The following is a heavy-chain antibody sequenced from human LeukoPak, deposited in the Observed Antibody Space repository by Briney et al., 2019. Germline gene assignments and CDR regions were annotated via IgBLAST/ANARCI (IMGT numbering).Heavy chain of an antibody. J-gene: IGHJ4*02. D-gene: IGHD2-2*01. CDR3: ARDRHIYCSSTSCPAGFDY. V-gene: IGHV1-2*02. CDR1: GYTFTGYY. CDR2: INPNSGGT. Sequence: ASVKVSCKASGYTFTGYYMHWVRQAPGRGLEWMGWINPNSGGTNYAQKFQGRVTITTDKSISTAYMALSRLSSDNTAVYQCARDRHIYCSSTSCPAGFDYWGQGTLVTVSS.